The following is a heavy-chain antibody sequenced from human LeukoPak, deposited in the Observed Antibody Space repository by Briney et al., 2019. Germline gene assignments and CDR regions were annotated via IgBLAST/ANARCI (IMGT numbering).Heavy chain of an antibody. D-gene: IGHD3-16*02. V-gene: IGHV4-59*01. CDR2: IYHSGST. J-gene: IGHJ4*02. CDR3: ARTFMITFGGVIDPFDY. CDR1: GDSISSYY. Sequence: SETLSLTCTVSGDSISSYYWSWIRQPPGKGLEWIGYIYHSGSTNYNPSLKSRVTISADTSKDQFSLKLASVTAADTAVYYCARTFMITFGGVIDPFDYWGQGTLVTVSS.